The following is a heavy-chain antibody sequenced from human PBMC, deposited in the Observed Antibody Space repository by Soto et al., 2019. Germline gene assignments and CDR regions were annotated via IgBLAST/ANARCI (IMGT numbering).Heavy chain of an antibody. J-gene: IGHJ6*02. D-gene: IGHD3-3*01. V-gene: IGHV3-23*01. Sequence: GGSLRLSCAASGFTFSSYAMSWVRQAPGKGLEWVSAISGSGGSTYYADSVKGRFTISRDNSKNTLYLQMNSLRAEDTAVYYCATKXYDFWSGYYSRYYGMDVWGQGTTVTVSS. CDR3: ATKXYDFWSGYYSRYYGMDV. CDR1: GFTFSSYA. CDR2: ISGSGGST.